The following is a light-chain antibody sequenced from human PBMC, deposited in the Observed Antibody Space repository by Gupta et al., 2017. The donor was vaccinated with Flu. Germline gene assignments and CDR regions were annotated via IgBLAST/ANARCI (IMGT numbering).Light chain of an antibody. CDR2: DAS. J-gene: IGKJ1*01. Sequence: EIVLTQSPATLSLSPGERATISCRASQSVSSSLAWYQQKPGQAPRLLIYDASSRATGIPARFSGSGSGTDFTLTISSLEPEDFAVYYCQQRSNWTFGQGTKVEIK. CDR1: QSVSSS. V-gene: IGKV3-11*01. CDR3: QQRSNWT.